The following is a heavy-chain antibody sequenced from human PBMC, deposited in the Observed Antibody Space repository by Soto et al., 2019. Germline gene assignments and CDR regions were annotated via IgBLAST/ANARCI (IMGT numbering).Heavy chain of an antibody. Sequence: PSETLSLTCAVSGCSISSGGYSWSWIRQPPGKGLEWIGYIYHSGSTYYNPSLKSRVTISVDRSKNQFSLKLSSVTAADTAVYYCASSSILTGYYMNYFDYWGQGTLVTVSS. J-gene: IGHJ4*02. D-gene: IGHD3-9*01. CDR3: ASSSILTGYYMNYFDY. CDR1: GCSISSGGYS. CDR2: IYHSGST. V-gene: IGHV4-30-2*01.